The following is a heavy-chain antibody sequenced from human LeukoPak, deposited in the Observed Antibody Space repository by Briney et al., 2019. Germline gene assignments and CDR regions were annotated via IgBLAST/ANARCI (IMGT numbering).Heavy chain of an antibody. J-gene: IGHJ4*02. V-gene: IGHV4-39*01. CDR1: GGSISSSSYY. CDR3: ARQLEWELLRGEEFDY. D-gene: IGHD1-26*01. Sequence: PWETLSLTCTVSGGSISSSSYYWGWLPQPPGKGLEWIVCIYYSENTYYNPFLKRRVTISADTSKNQFSLKLSSVTAADTAVYYCARQLEWELLRGEEFDYWGQGTLVTVSS. CDR2: IYYSENT.